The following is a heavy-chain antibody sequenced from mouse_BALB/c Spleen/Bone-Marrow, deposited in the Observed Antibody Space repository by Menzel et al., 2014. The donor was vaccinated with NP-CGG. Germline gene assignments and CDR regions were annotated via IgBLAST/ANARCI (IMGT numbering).Heavy chain of an antibody. CDR3: AGGGFDY. V-gene: IGHV1S81*02. J-gene: IGHJ2*01. CDR1: GYTFTSYW. Sequence: VQLQQSGAELVKPGASVKLSCKASGYTFTSYWMHWVKQRPGQGLEWIGEINPSNGRTNYNEKFKSKATLTVDKSSSTAYMQLSSLTSEDSAVYYCAGGGFDYWGQGTTLTVSS. CDR2: INPSNGRT.